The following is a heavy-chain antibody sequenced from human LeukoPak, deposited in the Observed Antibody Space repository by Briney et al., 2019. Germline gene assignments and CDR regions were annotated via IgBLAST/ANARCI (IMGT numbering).Heavy chain of an antibody. CDR3: ARGRDCSSTSCHNWFDP. D-gene: IGHD2-2*01. V-gene: IGHV1-69*01. J-gene: IGHJ5*02. CDR1: GGTFSSYA. Sequence: SVMVSFRASGGTFSSYAISWVRRAPGQGLEWMGGIIPIFGTANYAQKFQGRVTITADESTSTAYMELSSLRSEDTAVYYCARGRDCSSTSCHNWFDPWGQGTLVTVSS. CDR2: IIPIFGTA.